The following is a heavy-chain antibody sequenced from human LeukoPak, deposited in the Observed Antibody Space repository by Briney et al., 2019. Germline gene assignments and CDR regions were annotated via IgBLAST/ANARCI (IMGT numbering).Heavy chain of an antibody. D-gene: IGHD1-26*01. V-gene: IGHV4-39*07. CDR1: VGSLSSSSYY. J-gene: IGHJ6*01. Sequence: SETPSPTSTVSVGSLSSSSYYSGCSSQPPGKGMEWVWGISFGVSTSYNPSLKSRVTIAADTSKNQFSLKLSSVTHAHTAVYYCASYSGSSWTGYDYTSSDVWGKGNPVTVSS. CDR2: ISFGVST. CDR3: ASYSGSSWTGYDYTSSDV.